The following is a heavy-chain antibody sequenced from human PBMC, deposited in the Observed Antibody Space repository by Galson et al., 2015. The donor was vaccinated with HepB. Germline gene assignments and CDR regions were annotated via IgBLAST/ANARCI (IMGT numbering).Heavy chain of an antibody. D-gene: IGHD3-22*01. Sequence: SLRLSCAASGFTVSSNYMSWVRQAPGKGLEWVSVIYSGGSTYYADSVKGRFTISRHNSKNTLYLQMNSLRAEDTAVYYCARGAYYYDSSGYSFDYWGQGTLVTVSS. CDR1: GFTVSSNY. CDR2: IYSGGST. J-gene: IGHJ4*02. V-gene: IGHV3-53*04. CDR3: ARGAYYYDSSGYSFDY.